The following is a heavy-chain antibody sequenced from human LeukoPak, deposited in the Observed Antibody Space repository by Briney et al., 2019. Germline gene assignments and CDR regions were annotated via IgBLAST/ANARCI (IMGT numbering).Heavy chain of an antibody. J-gene: IGHJ6*03. CDR2: IYYSGST. CDR3: VRDWRGYYDSSGYYSPSYYYYMDV. Sequence: SETLSLTCTVSGGSIGTYYWSWIRQPPGKGLEWIGYIYYSGSTNYNPSLKSRVTISVDTSKNQFSLKLSSVTAADTAVYYCVRDWRGYYDSSGYYSPSYYYYMDVWGKGTTVTISS. CDR1: GGSIGTYY. V-gene: IGHV4-59*01. D-gene: IGHD3-22*01.